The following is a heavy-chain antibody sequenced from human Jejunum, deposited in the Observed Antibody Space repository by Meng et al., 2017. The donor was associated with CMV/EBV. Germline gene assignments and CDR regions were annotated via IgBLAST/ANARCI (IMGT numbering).Heavy chain of an antibody. J-gene: IGHJ4*02. D-gene: IGHD3-22*01. Sequence: SGYTFTSHAMHWVRQAPGQRLEWMGWINAGNGDTEYSQNFQDRITITRDTSATTAYMELSSLRSEDTAVYYCARDSSYDDSSGYFYNYWGQGTLVTVS. V-gene: IGHV1-3*01. CDR3: ARDSSYDDSSGYFYNY. CDR2: INAGNGDT. CDR1: GYTFTSHA.